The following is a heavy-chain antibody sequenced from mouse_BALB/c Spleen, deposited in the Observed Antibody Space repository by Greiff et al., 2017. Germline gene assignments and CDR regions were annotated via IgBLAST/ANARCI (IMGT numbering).Heavy chain of an antibody. D-gene: IGHD2-4*01. Sequence: VQLKESGGGLVQPGGSLKLSCAASGFTFSSYGMSWVRQTPDKRLELVATINSNGGSTYYPDSVKGRFTISRDNAKNTLYLQMSSLKSEDTAMYYCARGGDYYWYFDVWGAGTTVTVSS. V-gene: IGHV5-6-3*01. CDR3: ARGGDYYWYFDV. J-gene: IGHJ1*01. CDR1: GFTFSSYG. CDR2: INSNGGST.